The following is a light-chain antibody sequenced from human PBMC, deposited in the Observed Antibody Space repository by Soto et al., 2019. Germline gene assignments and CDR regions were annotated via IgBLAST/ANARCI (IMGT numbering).Light chain of an antibody. CDR3: MQATQPYT. V-gene: IGKV2-24*01. J-gene: IGKJ2*01. CDR1: QSLVHRDGNTY. CDR2: LIS. Sequence: DPVMTQTPLSLRATLGQPASISCRSSQSLVHRDGNTYLSWLQQRPGQPQRLLIYLISNRFSGVPDRFSGSGAGTAFTLKISRVEAEDVGVYYCMQATQPYTFGQGTKLEIK.